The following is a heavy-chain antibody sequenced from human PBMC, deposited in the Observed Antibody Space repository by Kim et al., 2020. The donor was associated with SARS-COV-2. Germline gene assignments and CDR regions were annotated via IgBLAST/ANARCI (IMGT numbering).Heavy chain of an antibody. CDR3: ARLRKRTAFDP. CDR1: GFTVSSNY. Sequence: GGSLRLSCAASGFTVSSNYMSWVRQAPGKGLEWVSVIYSGGSTYYADSVKGRFTISRDNSKNTLYLQMNSLRAEDTAVYYCARLRKRTAFDPWGQGTLVTVSS. CDR2: IYSGGST. V-gene: IGHV3-66*04. J-gene: IGHJ5*02.